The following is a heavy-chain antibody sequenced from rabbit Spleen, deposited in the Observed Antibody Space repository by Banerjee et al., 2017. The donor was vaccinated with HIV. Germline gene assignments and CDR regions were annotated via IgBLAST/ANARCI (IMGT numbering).Heavy chain of an antibody. CDR2: IDVSRSGST. J-gene: IGHJ4*01. Sequence: QSLEESGGGLVKPGASLTLTCKASGFDFSSGYDMCWVRQAPGKGLEWIACIDVSRSGSTYYASWAKGRFTISRTSPTTVTLQMTSLTVADTATYFCARDTAGREDFNLWGPGTLVTVS. CDR3: ARDTAGREDFNL. V-gene: IGHV1S40*01. CDR1: GFDFSSGYD. D-gene: IGHD4-2*01.